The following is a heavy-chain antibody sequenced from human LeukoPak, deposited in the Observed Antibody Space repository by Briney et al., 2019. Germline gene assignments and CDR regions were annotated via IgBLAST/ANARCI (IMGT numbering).Heavy chain of an antibody. D-gene: IGHD2-21*01. J-gene: IGHJ5*02. CDR3: ARADRLHGGPYLIGP. Sequence: ASVKVSCKTSGYSFTDYYMHWVRQAPGHGLEWMGWINPNSGGTSSAQKFQGRVTMTRDTSITTIYMEVSWLTSDDTAIYYCARADRLHGGPYLIGPWGQGTLVTVSS. CDR1: GYSFTDYY. V-gene: IGHV1-2*02. CDR2: INPNSGGT.